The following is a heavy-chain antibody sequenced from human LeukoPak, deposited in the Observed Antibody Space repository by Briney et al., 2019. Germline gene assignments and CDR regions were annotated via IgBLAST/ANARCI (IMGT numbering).Heavy chain of an antibody. CDR1: GGSISSYY. CDR3: ARAGLYSSGWFDY. CDR2: IYYSGST. D-gene: IGHD6-19*01. V-gene: IGHV4-59*01. Sequence: SETLSLTCTVSGGSISSYYWSWIRQPPGKGLEWIGYIYYSGSTNYNPSLKSRVTISVDTSKNQFSLKLSSVTAADTAVYYCARAGLYSSGWFDYWGQGTLVTVSS. J-gene: IGHJ4*02.